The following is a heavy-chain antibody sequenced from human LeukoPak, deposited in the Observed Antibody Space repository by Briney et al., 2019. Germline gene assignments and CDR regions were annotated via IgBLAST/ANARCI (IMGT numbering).Heavy chain of an antibody. J-gene: IGHJ4*02. D-gene: IGHD3-10*01. CDR2: IYPGDSDT. V-gene: IGHV5-51*01. CDR1: GYSFTSYW. Sequence: PGESLKISCKGSGYSFTSYWIGWVRQMPGKALDWMGIIYPGDSDTRYSPSFQGQVTISADKSISTAYLQWSSLKASDTAMYYCASSLYGSGSYYTDWGQGTLVTVSS. CDR3: ASSLYGSGSYYTD.